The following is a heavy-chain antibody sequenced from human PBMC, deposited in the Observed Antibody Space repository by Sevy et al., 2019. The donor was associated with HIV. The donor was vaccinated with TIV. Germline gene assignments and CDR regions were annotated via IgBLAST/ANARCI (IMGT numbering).Heavy chain of an antibody. D-gene: IGHD3-3*01. J-gene: IGHJ6*02. Sequence: ASVKVSYKASGYTFTGYYMHWVRQAPGQGLEWMGWFNPNSGGTNYAQKFQGRVTMTRDTSISTAYMELSRLRSDDTAVYYCARDPIFGVVIISSRGGMDVWDQGTTVTVSS. CDR2: FNPNSGGT. V-gene: IGHV1-2*02. CDR1: GYTFTGYY. CDR3: ARDPIFGVVIISSRGGMDV.